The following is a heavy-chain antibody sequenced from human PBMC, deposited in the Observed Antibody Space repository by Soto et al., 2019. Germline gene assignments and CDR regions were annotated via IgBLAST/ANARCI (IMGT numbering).Heavy chain of an antibody. CDR1: GGSISSYY. V-gene: IGHV4-59*01. CDR3: ARRVAVAGTNWFDP. CDR2: IYYSGST. J-gene: IGHJ5*02. D-gene: IGHD6-19*01. Sequence: QVQLQESGPGLVKPSETLSLTCTVSGGSISSYYWSWIRQPPGKGLEWIGYIYYSGSTNYNPSRKSRVNISVDTSKNQFSLKLSSVTAADTAVYYCARRVAVAGTNWFDPWGQGTLVTVSS.